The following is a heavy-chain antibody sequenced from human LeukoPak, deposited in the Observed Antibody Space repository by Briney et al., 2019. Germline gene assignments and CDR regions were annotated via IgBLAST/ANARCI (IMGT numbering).Heavy chain of an antibody. D-gene: IGHD3-3*01. CDR3: ARMSASYLDY. J-gene: IGHJ4*02. CDR1: GFAFRTHG. CDR2: IWYDGSKK. V-gene: IGHV3-33*01. Sequence: GRSLRLSCAASGFAFRTHGMHWVRQAPGKGLEWVAVIWYDGSKKYYADSVKGRFTISRDNSKKTLDLQMNSLRVEDTALYYCARMSASYLDYWGQGTLISVSS.